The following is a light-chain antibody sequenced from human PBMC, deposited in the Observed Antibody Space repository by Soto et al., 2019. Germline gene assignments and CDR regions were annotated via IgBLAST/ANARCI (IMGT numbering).Light chain of an antibody. J-gene: IGLJ1*01. CDR3: SSYTSSNTLVV. Sequence: QSALTQPASVSGSPGQSITISCTGTSSDVGVYNYVSWYQQHPGKAPKLMIYEVSNRPSKLSNRFSGSKSGKTASLTISTLQAEDEADYYCSSYTSSNTLVVFGTGTKVIVL. V-gene: IGLV2-14*01. CDR2: EVS. CDR1: SSDVGVYNY.